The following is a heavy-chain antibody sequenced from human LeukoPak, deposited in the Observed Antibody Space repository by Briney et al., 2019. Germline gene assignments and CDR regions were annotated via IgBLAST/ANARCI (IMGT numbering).Heavy chain of an antibody. D-gene: IGHD2-2*01. J-gene: IGHJ4*02. CDR2: ISAYNGNT. CDR1: GYTFTSYG. V-gene: IGHV1-18*01. CDR3: ARGGEVPAATHGVDY. Sequence: GASVKVSCKASGYTFTSYGFSWVRQAPRQGLEWMGWISAYNGNTNYAQKLQGRVTMTTDTSTSTAYMELRSLRSDDTAVYYCARGGEVPAATHGVDYWAREPWSPSPQ.